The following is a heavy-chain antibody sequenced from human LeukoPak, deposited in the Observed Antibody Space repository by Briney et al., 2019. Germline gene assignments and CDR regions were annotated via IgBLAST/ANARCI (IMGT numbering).Heavy chain of an antibody. CDR2: IFGAETT. J-gene: IGHJ4*02. Sequence: GGSLRLSCAVSGFPVSSNFITSVRQAPGKGLEWVSVIFGAETTFYADSVKGRFTISRDNPKNTLYLQMNSLRAEDTAVYYCAKDRPAMAASFDYWGQGTLVPVSS. V-gene: IGHV3-66*02. D-gene: IGHD5-18*01. CDR1: GFPVSSNF. CDR3: AKDRPAMAASFDY.